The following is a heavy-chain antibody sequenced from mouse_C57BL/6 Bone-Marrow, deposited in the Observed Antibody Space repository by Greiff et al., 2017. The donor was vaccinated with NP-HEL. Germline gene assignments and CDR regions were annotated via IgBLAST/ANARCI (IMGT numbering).Heavy chain of an antibody. J-gene: IGHJ1*03. V-gene: IGHV2-5*01. Sequence: QVQLQQSGPGLVQPSQSLSITCTVSGFSLTSYGVHWVRQSPGKGLEWLGVIWRGGSTDYNAAFMSRLSITKDNSKSQVFFKMNSLQADDTAIYYCAKTGGSSYDWYFDVWGTGTTVTVSS. CDR2: IWRGGST. D-gene: IGHD1-1*01. CDR1: GFSLTSYG. CDR3: AKTGGSSYDWYFDV.